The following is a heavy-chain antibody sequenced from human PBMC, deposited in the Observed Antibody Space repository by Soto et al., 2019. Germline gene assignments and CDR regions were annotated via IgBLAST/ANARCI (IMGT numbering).Heavy chain of an antibody. J-gene: IGHJ3*02. Sequence: QVQLVESGGGVVQPGRSLRLSCAASGFTFSSYGMHWVRQAPGKGLEWVAVIWYDGSNKYYADSVQGRFTISRDNSKNTLYLQMNSLRVEDTAVYYCAREVAFTTVTGAFDIWGQGTMVTVSS. CDR2: IWYDGSNK. CDR3: AREVAFTTVTGAFDI. CDR1: GFTFSSYG. D-gene: IGHD4-17*01. V-gene: IGHV3-33*01.